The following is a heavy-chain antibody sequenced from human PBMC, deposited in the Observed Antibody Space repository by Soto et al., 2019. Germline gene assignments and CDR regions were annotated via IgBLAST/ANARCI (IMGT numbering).Heavy chain of an antibody. J-gene: IGHJ6*02. Sequence: ASVKVSCKASGYTFTGYYMHWVRQAPGQGLEWMGWINPNSGGTNYAQKFQGRVTMTRDTSISTAYMELSRLRSDDTAVYSCAPDPWIAALVEGCMDVWGQGTTVTVSS. CDR2: INPNSGGT. CDR1: GYTFTGYY. CDR3: APDPWIAALVEGCMDV. D-gene: IGHD6-6*01. V-gene: IGHV1-2*02.